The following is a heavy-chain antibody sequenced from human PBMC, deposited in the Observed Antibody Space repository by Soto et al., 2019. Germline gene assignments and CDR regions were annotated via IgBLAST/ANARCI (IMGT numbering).Heavy chain of an antibody. D-gene: IGHD1-20*01. CDR3: ARALQYNWNDDVDY. CDR1: GFTFSSYS. J-gene: IGHJ4*02. V-gene: IGHV3-21*01. CDR2: ISSSSSYI. Sequence: PGGSLRLSCAASGFTFSSYSMNWVRQAPGKGLEWVSSISSSSSYIYYADSVKGRFTISRDNAKNSLYLQMNSLRAEDTAVYYCARALQYNWNDDVDYWGQGTLVTVSS.